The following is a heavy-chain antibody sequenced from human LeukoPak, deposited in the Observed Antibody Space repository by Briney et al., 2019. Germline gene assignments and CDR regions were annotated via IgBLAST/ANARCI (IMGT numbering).Heavy chain of an antibody. CDR2: INPSGGST. D-gene: IGHD4-11*01. Sequence: ASVKVSCKASGYTFTSYYMHWVRQAPGQGLEWMGIINPSGGSTSYAQKFQGRVTMTRDMSTSTVYMELSSLRSEDTAVYYCARGVTTIPSGYYYVDVWGKGTTVTVSS. V-gene: IGHV1-46*01. CDR3: ARGVTTIPSGYYYVDV. J-gene: IGHJ6*03. CDR1: GYTFTSYY.